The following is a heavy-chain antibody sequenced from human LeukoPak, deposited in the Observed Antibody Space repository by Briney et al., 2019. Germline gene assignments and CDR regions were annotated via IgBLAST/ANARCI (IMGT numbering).Heavy chain of an antibody. CDR1: GGSISSYY. CDR3: ARGRQWLVTDGMDV. Sequence: SETLSLTCTVSGGSISSYYWSWIRQPPGKGLEWIGYIYYSGSTNYNPSLKSRVTISVDTSENQFSLKLSSVTAADTAVYYCARGRQWLVTDGMDVWGQGTTVTVSS. CDR2: IYYSGST. V-gene: IGHV4-59*01. J-gene: IGHJ6*02. D-gene: IGHD6-19*01.